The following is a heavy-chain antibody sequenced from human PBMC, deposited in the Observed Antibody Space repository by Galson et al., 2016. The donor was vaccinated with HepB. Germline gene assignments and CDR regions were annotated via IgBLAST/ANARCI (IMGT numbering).Heavy chain of an antibody. CDR3: VRGMYSDYATWSVIDY. V-gene: IGHV3-48*02. CDR2: ISSSGGTI. CDR1: GFNFIKHN. J-gene: IGHJ4*02. Sequence: SLRLSCAASGFNFIKHNMYWVRQAPGKGLEWVSYISSSGGTIYYADSMKGRFTISRDNVKNSLFLQMNFLRDESTAVYYCVRGMYSDYATWSVIDYWGQGTLVTVS. D-gene: IGHD4-11*01.